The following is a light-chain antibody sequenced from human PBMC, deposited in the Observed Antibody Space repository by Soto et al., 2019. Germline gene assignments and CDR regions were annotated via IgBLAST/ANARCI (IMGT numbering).Light chain of an antibody. J-gene: IGLJ1*01. V-gene: IGLV1-51*01. CDR3: GTWHSSLGAGV. Sequence: QSVLTQPPSVSAAPGQKVTISCSGSSSNIGNNYVSWYQQLPGTAPKLLIYENNKRPSGIPDRFSGSKSGASATLVITGLQTGDEADFFCGTWHSSLGAGVFGTGTKVTVL. CDR1: SSNIGNNY. CDR2: ENN.